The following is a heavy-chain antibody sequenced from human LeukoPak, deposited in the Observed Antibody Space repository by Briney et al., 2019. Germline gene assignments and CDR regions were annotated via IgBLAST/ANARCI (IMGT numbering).Heavy chain of an antibody. J-gene: IGHJ6*02. CDR1: GFTFNSYA. CDR3: ARERRRPRYYGMDV. V-gene: IGHV3-23*01. Sequence: ARGSLRLSCAVSGFTFNSYAMSWVRQAPGKGLEWVSAISGSGGSTYYADSVKGRFTISRDNSKNTLYLQMNSLRAEDTAVYYCARERRRPRYYGMDVWGQGTTVTVSS. CDR2: ISGSGGST.